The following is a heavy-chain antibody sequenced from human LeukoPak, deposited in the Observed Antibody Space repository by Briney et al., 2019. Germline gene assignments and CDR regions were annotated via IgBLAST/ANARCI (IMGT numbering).Heavy chain of an antibody. D-gene: IGHD6-19*01. J-gene: IGHJ4*02. Sequence: ASVKVSCKASGYTFTSNYIHWVRQAPGDGLEWMGIINPSGGSTTYAQKFQGRVTMTRDTSTSTVYMELSSLRSEDTAVYYCARENSGWYEWGQGTLVTVSS. CDR1: GYTFTSNY. V-gene: IGHV1-46*01. CDR2: INPSGGST. CDR3: ARENSGWYE.